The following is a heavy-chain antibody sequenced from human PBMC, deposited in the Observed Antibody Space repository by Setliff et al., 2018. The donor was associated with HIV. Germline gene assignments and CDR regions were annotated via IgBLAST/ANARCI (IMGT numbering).Heavy chain of an antibody. CDR3: TKDHLSGWASDC. CDR2: IKQDGSEE. J-gene: IGHJ4*02. CDR1: GFTFSTYW. D-gene: IGHD6-19*01. Sequence: GGSLRLSCAASGFTFSTYWMIWVRQAPGKGLEWVAKIKQDGSEEYYVDSVKGRFTISRDNAKSSVYLQMNSLRVEDTAMYYCTKDHLSGWASDCWGQGTLVTVSS. V-gene: IGHV3-7*01.